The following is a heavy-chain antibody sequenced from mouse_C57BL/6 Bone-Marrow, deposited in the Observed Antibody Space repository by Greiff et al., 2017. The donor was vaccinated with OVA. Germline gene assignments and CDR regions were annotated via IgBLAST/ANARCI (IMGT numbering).Heavy chain of an antibody. CDR1: GFTFSSYA. J-gene: IGHJ2*01. CDR2: ISDGGSYT. V-gene: IGHV5-4*01. CDR3: ARVHSNYFDY. Sequence: EVHLVESGGGLVKPGGSLKLSCAASGFTFSSYAMSWVRQTPEKRLEWVATISDGGSYTYYPDNVKGRFTISRANAKNNLYLQMSHLKSEDTAMYYCARVHSNYFDYWGQGTTLTVSS. D-gene: IGHD2-5*01.